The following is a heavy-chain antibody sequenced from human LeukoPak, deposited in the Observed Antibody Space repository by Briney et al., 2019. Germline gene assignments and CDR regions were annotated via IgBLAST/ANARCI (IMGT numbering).Heavy chain of an antibody. V-gene: IGHV1-8*01. J-gene: IGHJ4*02. D-gene: IGHD4-17*01. CDR3: VYDYGDYVFDY. CDR1: GYTFTSYD. CDR2: MNPNSGNT. Sequence: ASEKVSCKASGYTFTSYDINWVRQATGQGLEWMGWMNPNSGNTGYAQKFQGRVTMTRNTSISTAYMELSSLRSEDTAVYYCVYDYGDYVFDYWGQGTLVTVSS.